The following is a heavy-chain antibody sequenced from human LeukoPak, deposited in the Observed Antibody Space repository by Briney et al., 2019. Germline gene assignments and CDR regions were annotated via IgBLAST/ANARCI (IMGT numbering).Heavy chain of an antibody. CDR1: GGTFSSYA. CDR2: IIPIFGTA. J-gene: IGHJ5*02. V-gene: IGHV1-69*13. D-gene: IGHD6-19*01. CDR3: ARDLGSGYSSGWYNHNWFDP. Sequence: GASVKVSCKASGGTFSSYAISWVRQAPGQGLEWMGGIIPIFGTANYAQKFQGRVTITADESTSTAYMELSSLRSEDTAVYYCARDLGSGYSSGWYNHNWFDPWGQGTLVTVSS.